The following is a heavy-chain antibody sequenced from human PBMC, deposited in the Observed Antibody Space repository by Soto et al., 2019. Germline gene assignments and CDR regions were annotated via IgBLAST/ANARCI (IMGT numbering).Heavy chain of an antibody. CDR3: ARDKADMIRFGGVMVGGAFDI. CDR2: INPNSGGT. CDR1: GYTFTGYY. V-gene: IGHV1-2*04. D-gene: IGHD3-16*02. J-gene: IGHJ3*02. Sequence: VQLVQSGAEVKKPGASVKVSCKASGYTFTGYYMHWVRQAPGQGLEWMGWINPNSGGTNYVQKFQGWVIMARDTSISTDYMELSRLRSDDRAVYYCARDKADMIRFGGVMVGGAFDIWGQGTMVTVSS.